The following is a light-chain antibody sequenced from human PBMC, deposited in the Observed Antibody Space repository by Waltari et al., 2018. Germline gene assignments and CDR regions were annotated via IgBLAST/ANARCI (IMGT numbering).Light chain of an antibody. CDR3: QQYNNWHLT. V-gene: IGKV3-15*01. J-gene: IGKJ4*01. Sequence: EIVMTHYPATLSVSPGDRATLSCRASQSVSINLAWYQQKPGQAPRLLIYCSSTRATGIPARFSGSGSGTEFTLTISSMQSEDCAVYYCQQYNNWHLTFGGGTKVEIK. CDR1: QSVSIN. CDR2: CSS.